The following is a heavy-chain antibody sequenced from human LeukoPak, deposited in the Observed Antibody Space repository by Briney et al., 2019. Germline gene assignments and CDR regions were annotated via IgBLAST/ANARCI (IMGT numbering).Heavy chain of an antibody. CDR2: INHSGST. CDR1: GGSFSGYY. V-gene: IGHV4-34*01. D-gene: IGHD3-9*01. J-gene: IGHJ1*01. CDR3: ARSRRYRIFWPAPFKP. Sequence: SETLSLTCAVYGGSFSGYYWSWIRQPPGKGLEWIGEINHSGSTNYNPSLKSRVTISVDTSKNQFSLKLSSVTAADTAVYYCARSRRYRIFWPAPFKPGGKGTRATVS.